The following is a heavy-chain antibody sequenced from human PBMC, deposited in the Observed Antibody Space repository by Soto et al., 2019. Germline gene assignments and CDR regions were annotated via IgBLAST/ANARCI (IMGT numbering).Heavy chain of an antibody. CDR1: GGSISSGGYY. Sequence: SETLSLTCTVSGGSISSGGYYWSWIRQHPGKGLEWIGYIYYSGSTYYNPSLKSRVTISVDTSKNQFSLKLSSVTAADTAVYYCARRLITMVRGVKLNWFDPWGQGTLVTVSS. CDR3: ARRLITMVRGVKLNWFDP. V-gene: IGHV4-31*03. CDR2: IYYSGST. J-gene: IGHJ5*02. D-gene: IGHD3-10*01.